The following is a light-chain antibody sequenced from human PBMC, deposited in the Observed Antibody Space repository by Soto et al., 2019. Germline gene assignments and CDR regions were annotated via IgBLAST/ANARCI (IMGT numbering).Light chain of an antibody. CDR1: QTISTW. CDR2: DAS. CDR3: QQYNSYPLT. J-gene: IGKJ4*01. Sequence: DIQVTQSPPTLSASVGDRVTITCRASQTISTWMAWYQQKPGKAPKLLVYDASTLQSGVASRFSGSGSGTEFTLIISGLQPDDFATYYCQQYNSYPLTFGGGTKVDIK. V-gene: IGKV1-5*01.